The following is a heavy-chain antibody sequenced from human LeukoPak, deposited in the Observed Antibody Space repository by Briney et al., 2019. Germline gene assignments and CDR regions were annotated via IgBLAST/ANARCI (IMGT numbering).Heavy chain of an antibody. J-gene: IGHJ4*02. D-gene: IGHD6-13*01. CDR1: GGTFSSYA. V-gene: IGHV1-46*01. Sequence: ASVKVSCKASGGTFSSYAISWVRQAPGQGLEWMGIINPSGGSTSYAQKFQGRVTMTRDTSTSTVYMELSSLRSEDTAVYYCARGSSRILYIDYWGQGTLVTVSS. CDR3: ARGSSRILYIDY. CDR2: INPSGGST.